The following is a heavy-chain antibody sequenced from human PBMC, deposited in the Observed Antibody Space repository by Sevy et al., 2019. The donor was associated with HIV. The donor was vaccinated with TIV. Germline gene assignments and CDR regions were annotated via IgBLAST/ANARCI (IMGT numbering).Heavy chain of an antibody. Sequence: SETLSLTCTVSGGSFSGYYLSWIRQPPGKGLEWIGYIYYSGRTTYNPSLKSRVTISVDTSKKQFSLKLMSVTGADTAVYYCARSLNHYDSSGYQMGFDYWGQGTLVTVSS. J-gene: IGHJ4*02. CDR2: IYYSGRT. D-gene: IGHD3-22*01. V-gene: IGHV4-59*01. CDR1: GGSFSGYY. CDR3: ARSLNHYDSSGYQMGFDY.